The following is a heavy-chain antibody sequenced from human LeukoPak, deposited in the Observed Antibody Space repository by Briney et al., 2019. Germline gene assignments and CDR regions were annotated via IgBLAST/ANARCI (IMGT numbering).Heavy chain of an antibody. CDR3: ARSTYGSSSAFDY. J-gene: IGHJ4*02. Sequence: GGSLRLSCAASGYTFGSYWVHWIRQAPGKGLVWVSRINSDGSSTNYADSVKGRFTVSRDNAKNTLYLQMNSLRAEDTAVYYCARSTYGSSSAFDYWGQGTLVTVSS. CDR1: GYTFGSYW. V-gene: IGHV3-74*01. D-gene: IGHD6-6*01. CDR2: INSDGSST.